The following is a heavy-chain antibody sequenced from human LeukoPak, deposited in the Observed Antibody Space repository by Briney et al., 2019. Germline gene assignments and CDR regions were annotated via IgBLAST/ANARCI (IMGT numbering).Heavy chain of an antibody. V-gene: IGHV3-30-3*01. CDR1: GFTFSSYA. D-gene: IGHD3-22*01. J-gene: IGHJ4*02. CDR3: ARSSAEYYYDSSGYYGY. Sequence: PGGSLRLSCAASGFTFSSYAMHWVRQAPGKGLEWVAVISYDGSNKYYADSVKGRFTISRDNSKNTLYLQMNSLRAEDTAVYYCARSSAEYYYDSSGYYGYWGQGTLVTVSS. CDR2: ISYDGSNK.